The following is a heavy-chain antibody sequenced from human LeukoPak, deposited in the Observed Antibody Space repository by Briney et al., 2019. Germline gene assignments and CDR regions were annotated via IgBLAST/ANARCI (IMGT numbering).Heavy chain of an antibody. V-gene: IGHV3-49*03. CDR1: GFTFGDYA. D-gene: IGHD3-3*01. J-gene: IGHJ3*02. Sequence: GGSLRLSCTASGFTFGDYAMSWFRQAPGKGLEWVGFIRSKAYGGTTEYAASVKGRFTISRDDSKSIAYLQMNSLKTEDTAVYYCARDRSGYSWDDAFDIWGQGTMVTVSS. CDR2: IRSKAYGGTT. CDR3: ARDRSGYSWDDAFDI.